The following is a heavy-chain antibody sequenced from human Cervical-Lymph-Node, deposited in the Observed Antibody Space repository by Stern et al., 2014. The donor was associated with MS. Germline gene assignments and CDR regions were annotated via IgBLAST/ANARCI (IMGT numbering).Heavy chain of an antibody. Sequence: DQLVESGAEVKKPGSSVKVSCKASGDIFNNSAFSWVRQAPGQGLEWMGGIIPIFGTANYAQKFQGRVTLTADESTSTAYMELSSLRSDDTALYYCARDSEIFFAMDVWGQGTTVTVSS. J-gene: IGHJ6*02. CDR1: GDIFNNSA. CDR3: ARDSEIFFAMDV. CDR2: IIPIFGTA. D-gene: IGHD1-14*01. V-gene: IGHV1-69*01.